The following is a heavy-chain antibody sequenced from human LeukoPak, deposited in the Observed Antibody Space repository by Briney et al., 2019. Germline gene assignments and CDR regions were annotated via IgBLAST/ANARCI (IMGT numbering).Heavy chain of an antibody. CDR1: GFTVSSNY. CDR3: ARIGSSPPFS. Sequence: PGGSLRLSCAASGFTVSSNYMSWVRQAPGKGLEWVSVIYSGGSTYYADSVKGRFTTSRDNAKNTLYLQMNSLRVEDTAIYYCARIGSSPPFSWGQGTLVTVSS. D-gene: IGHD6-6*01. J-gene: IGHJ1*01. CDR2: IYSGGST. V-gene: IGHV3-53*01.